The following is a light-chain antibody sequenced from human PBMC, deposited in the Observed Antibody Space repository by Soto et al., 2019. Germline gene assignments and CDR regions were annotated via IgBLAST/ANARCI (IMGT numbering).Light chain of an antibody. CDR3: QNYGSSPFT. CDR1: QSVSSSY. CDR2: GAS. J-gene: IGKJ3*01. V-gene: IGKV3-20*01. Sequence: EIVLTQSPGTLSLSPGERATLSCRASQSVSSSYLAWYQQKPGQAPRLLIYGASSRATGIPDRFSGSGSGTDFTLTISRLEPEDFAVYYCQNYGSSPFTFGPGTKVDIK.